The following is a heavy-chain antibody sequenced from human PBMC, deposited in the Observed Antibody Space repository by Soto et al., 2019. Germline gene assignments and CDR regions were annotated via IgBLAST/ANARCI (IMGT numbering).Heavy chain of an antibody. D-gene: IGHD6-13*01. J-gene: IGHJ4*02. V-gene: IGHV3-48*01. CDR3: ARDEGSSSWLDF. CDR2: ISSSSSTI. Sequence: GGSLRLTCAASGFTFSIYSMNWVRQAPGKGLEWVSYISSSSSTIHYADSVKGRFTISRDNAKNSLYLQMNSLRAEDTAVYYCARDEGSSSWLDFWGQGTLVTVSS. CDR1: GFTFSIYS.